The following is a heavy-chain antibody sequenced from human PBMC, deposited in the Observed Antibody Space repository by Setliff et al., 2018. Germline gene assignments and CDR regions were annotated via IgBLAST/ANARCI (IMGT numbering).Heavy chain of an antibody. CDR2: INAGGYNT. D-gene: IGHD2-2*01. V-gene: IGHV3-23*01. CDR1: GFGFSSYA. Sequence: GGSLRLSCAASGFGFSSYAMNWVRQAPGKGLHWVSNINAGGYNTYYADSVKGRFTISRDNSKNTVYLQMNSLRAEDTAVYYCARELTIVVPPALALDVWGKGTTVTVSS. CDR3: ARELTIVVPPALALDV. J-gene: IGHJ6*04.